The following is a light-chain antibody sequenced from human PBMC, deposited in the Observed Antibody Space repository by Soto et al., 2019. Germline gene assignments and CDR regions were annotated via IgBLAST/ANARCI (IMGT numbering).Light chain of an antibody. CDR2: GAS. Sequence: DIQMTQSPSSLSASVGDGVSITCRASQTISKYLNWYQQKPGKAPKLLIYGASILQSGVPSRFSGSGSGTGFTLTISSLQPEDFATYYCQQSYSTPRTFGQGTKVDIK. J-gene: IGKJ1*01. V-gene: IGKV1-39*01. CDR1: QTISKY. CDR3: QQSYSTPRT.